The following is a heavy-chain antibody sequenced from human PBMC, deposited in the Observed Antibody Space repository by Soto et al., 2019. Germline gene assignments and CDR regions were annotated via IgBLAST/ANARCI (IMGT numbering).Heavy chain of an antibody. D-gene: IGHD2-2*01. J-gene: IGHJ4*02. CDR1: GFTFSSYA. Sequence: QVQLVESGGGVVQPGRSLRLSCAASGFTFSSYAMHWVRQAPGKGLEWVAVISYDGSNKYYADSVKGRFTISRDNSKNTLYLQMNSLRAEDTAVYYCAREKVVPAAMPDYWGQGTLVTVSS. CDR3: AREKVVPAAMPDY. CDR2: ISYDGSNK. V-gene: IGHV3-30-3*01.